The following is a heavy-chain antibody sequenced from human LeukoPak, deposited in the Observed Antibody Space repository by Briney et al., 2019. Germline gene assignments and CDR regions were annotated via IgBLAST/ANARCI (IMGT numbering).Heavy chain of an antibody. J-gene: IGHJ4*02. V-gene: IGHV3-30*03. D-gene: IGHD6-25*01. CDR3: ARDMSSGTRDY. CDR2: ISYDGSNK. CDR1: GFTFSSYG. Sequence: PGGSLRLSCAASGFTFSSYGMHWVRQAPGKGLEWVAVISYDGSNKYYADSVKGRFTISRDNAKNSLYLQMNSLRAEDTAVYYCARDMSSGTRDYWGQGTLVTVSS.